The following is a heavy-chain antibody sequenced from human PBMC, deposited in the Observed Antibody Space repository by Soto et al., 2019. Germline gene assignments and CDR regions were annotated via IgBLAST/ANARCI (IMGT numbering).Heavy chain of an antibody. CDR2: ISSSGSTA. D-gene: IGHD3-10*01. J-gene: IGHJ4*02. V-gene: IGHV3-48*03. Sequence: GSLRLSCAASGFTFSRFELHWVRQAPGKGLEWISYISSSGSTAYYASSVEGRFTISRDNANNSAYLQMDSLRAEDTALYYCTRAAWFPYLSFYWGQGALVTVSS. CDR1: GFTFSRFE. CDR3: TRAAWFPYLSFY.